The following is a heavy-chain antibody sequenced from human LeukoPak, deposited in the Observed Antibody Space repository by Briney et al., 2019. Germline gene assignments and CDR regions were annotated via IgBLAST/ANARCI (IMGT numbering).Heavy chain of an antibody. CDR2: INHSGST. CDR1: GGSFSGYY. CDR3: ARRSMTTVDY. D-gene: IGHD4-11*01. Sequence: KPSETLSLTCAVYGGSFSGYYWSWIRQPPGKGLEWIGEINHSGSTNYNPSLKSRVTISVDTSKNQISLKMRSVTAADTAVYYCARRSMTTVDYWGQGTLVTVSS. J-gene: IGHJ4*02. V-gene: IGHV4-34*01.